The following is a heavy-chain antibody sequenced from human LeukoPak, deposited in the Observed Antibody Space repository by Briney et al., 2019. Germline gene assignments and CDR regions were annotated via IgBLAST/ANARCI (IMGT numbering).Heavy chain of an antibody. Sequence: GGSLRLSCTASGFTVSSNYMNWVRQAPGKGLEWVSVMYSGGNTYYADSVKGRFTISRDISKNTLYLQMNSLRAEDTAVYYCAREPSGDGIDIWGQGTMVIVSS. V-gene: IGHV3-66*02. J-gene: IGHJ3*02. CDR2: MYSGGNT. D-gene: IGHD1-14*01. CDR1: GFTVSSNY. CDR3: AREPSGDGIDI.